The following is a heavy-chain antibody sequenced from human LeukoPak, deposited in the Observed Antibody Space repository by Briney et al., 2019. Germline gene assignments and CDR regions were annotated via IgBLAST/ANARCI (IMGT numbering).Heavy chain of an antibody. D-gene: IGHD6-13*01. V-gene: IGHV1-8*01. J-gene: IGHJ6*02. Sequence: ASVKVSCKASGYTFTSYDINWVRQATGQGLEWMGWMNPNSGNTGYAQKFQGRVTMTRNTSISTAYMELSSLRSEDTAVYHCARGGRGIAAVYYYYGMDVWGQGTTVTVSS. CDR2: MNPNSGNT. CDR3: ARGGRGIAAVYYYYGMDV. CDR1: GYTFTSYD.